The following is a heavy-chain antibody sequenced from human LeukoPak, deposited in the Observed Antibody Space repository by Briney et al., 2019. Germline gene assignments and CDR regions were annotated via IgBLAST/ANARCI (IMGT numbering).Heavy chain of an antibody. J-gene: IGHJ5*02. V-gene: IGHV1-46*01. D-gene: IGHD3-10*01. Sequence: ASVKVSCKASAYTCSNYLMHWVRQAPGQGLEWMGMIDPSGGSTGYAQKFQGRVTMTRDTSTSTVYMELSSLRSEDTAVYYCARDLGLRGVTNWFDTWGQGTLVTVSS. CDR1: AYTCSNYL. CDR2: IDPSGGST. CDR3: ARDLGLRGVTNWFDT.